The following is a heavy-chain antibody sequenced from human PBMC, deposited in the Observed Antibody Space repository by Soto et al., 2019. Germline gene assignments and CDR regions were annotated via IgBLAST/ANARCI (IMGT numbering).Heavy chain of an antibody. V-gene: IGHV5-51*01. CDR1: GYSFTTYW. D-gene: IGHD3-3*01. J-gene: IGHJ4*02. CDR3: ARRGEFLEWDPYDY. CDR2: IYPGDSDT. Sequence: GESLKISCKGSGYSFTTYWIAWVRQMPGKGLEWMGIIYPGDSDTKYSPSFQGQVTISADKSNNTVYLQWSSLKASDTAMYYCARRGEFLEWDPYDYWGQGTLVTVSS.